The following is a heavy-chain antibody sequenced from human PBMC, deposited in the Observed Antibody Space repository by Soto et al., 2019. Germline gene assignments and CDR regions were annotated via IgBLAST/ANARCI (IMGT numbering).Heavy chain of an antibody. J-gene: IGHJ5*02. CDR2: IIPIFGTA. V-gene: IGHV1-69*15. CDR1: ACTFSNYA. CDR3: AKDGGRDGYFGNWFDP. Sequence: QVQLMQSGAAVKKPGSSVKVSYKASACTFSNYAITWVRQAPGQGLEWLGRIIPIFGTANYAQKFQGRVTITADECTTTAYMELSSLRSDDTAVYYCAKDGGRDGYFGNWFDPWGQVTLVTVSS. D-gene: IGHD5-12*01.